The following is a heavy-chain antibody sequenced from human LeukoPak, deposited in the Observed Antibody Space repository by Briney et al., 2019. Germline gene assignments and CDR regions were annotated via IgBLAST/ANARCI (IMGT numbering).Heavy chain of an antibody. CDR1: GFTFSSYA. CDR2: INHSGST. V-gene: IGHV4-34*01. J-gene: IGHJ4*02. Sequence: GSLRLSCAASGFTFSSYAMHWIRQPPGKGLEWIGEINHSGSTNYNPSLKSRVTISVDTSKNQFSLKLSSVTAADTAVYYCARLAKVGATTVFDYWGQGTLVTVSS. CDR3: ARLAKVGATTVFDY. D-gene: IGHD1-26*01.